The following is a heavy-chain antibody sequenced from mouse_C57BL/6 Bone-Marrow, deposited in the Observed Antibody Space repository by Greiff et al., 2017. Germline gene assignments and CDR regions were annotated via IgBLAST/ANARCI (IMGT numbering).Heavy chain of an antibody. CDR2: IYPRSGNT. V-gene: IGHV1-81*01. CDR1: GYTFTSYG. J-gene: IGHJ3*01. D-gene: IGHD1-1*01. CDR3: ARWSHYGSSARFAY. Sequence: VQLQQSGAELARPGASVKLSCKASGYTFTSYGISWVKQRTGQGLEWIGEIYPRSGNTYYNEKFKGKATLTADKSSSTAYMELRSLTSEDSAVYFCARWSHYGSSARFAYWGQGTLVTVSA.